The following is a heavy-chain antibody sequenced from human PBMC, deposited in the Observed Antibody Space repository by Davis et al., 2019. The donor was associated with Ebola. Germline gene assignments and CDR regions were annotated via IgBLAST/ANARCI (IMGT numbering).Heavy chain of an antibody. V-gene: IGHV4-34*01. Sequence: MPSETLSLTCAVYGGSFSDNYWSWIRQPPGKGLEWIGEINHSGRTNYNPSLKSRVTISVDTSKNQFSLKLSSVTAADTAVYYCARGPGAIWFGEQLGGWFDPWGQGTLVTVSS. CDR1: GGSFSDNY. D-gene: IGHD3-10*01. J-gene: IGHJ5*02. CDR3: ARGPGAIWFGEQLGGWFDP. CDR2: INHSGRT.